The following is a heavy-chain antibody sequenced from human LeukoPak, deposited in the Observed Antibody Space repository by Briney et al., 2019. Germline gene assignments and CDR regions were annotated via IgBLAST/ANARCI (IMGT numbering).Heavy chain of an antibody. D-gene: IGHD2-2*01. Sequence: PSETLSLTCTVSGGSISSGGYYWSWIRQPPGKGLEWIGYIYHSGSTNYNPSLKSRVTISVDTSKNQFSLKLSSVTAADTAVYYCAIPPQLGYCSSTSCSKGARYRVFDYWGQGTLVTVSS. V-gene: IGHV4-30-2*01. CDR2: IYHSGST. J-gene: IGHJ4*02. CDR1: GGSISSGGYY. CDR3: AIPPQLGYCSSTSCSKGARYRVFDY.